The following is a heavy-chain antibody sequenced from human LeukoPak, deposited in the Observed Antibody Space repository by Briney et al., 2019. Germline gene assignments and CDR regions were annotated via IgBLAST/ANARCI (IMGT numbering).Heavy chain of an antibody. D-gene: IGHD4-23*01. CDR2: ISSSSSYI. V-gene: IGHV3-21*01. CDR1: GFTFSSYS. J-gene: IGHJ6*03. CDR3: ARDPIGGLYYYYMDV. Sequence: RGSLRLSCAASGFTFSSYSMNWVRQAPGKGLEWVSSISSSSSYIYYADSVKGRFTISRDNAKNSLYLQMNSLRAEDTAVYYCARDPIGGLYYYYMDVWGKGTTVTVSS.